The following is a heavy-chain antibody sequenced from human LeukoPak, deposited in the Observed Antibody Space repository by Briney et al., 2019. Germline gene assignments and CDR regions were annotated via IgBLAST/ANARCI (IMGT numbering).Heavy chain of an antibody. V-gene: IGHV3-23*01. D-gene: IGHD3-10*01. Sequence: PGGSLRLFCAASGFTFSSYAMSWVRQAPGKGLEWVSAISGSGGSTYYADSVKGRFTISRDNSKNTLYLQMNSLRAEDTAVYYCAKARLWFGELDYWGQGTLVTVSS. CDR1: GFTFSSYA. CDR3: AKARLWFGELDY. CDR2: ISGSGGST. J-gene: IGHJ4*02.